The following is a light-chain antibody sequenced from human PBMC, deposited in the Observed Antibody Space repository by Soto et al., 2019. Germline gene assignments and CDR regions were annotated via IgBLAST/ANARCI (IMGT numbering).Light chain of an antibody. J-gene: IGLJ2*01. V-gene: IGLV2-14*01. CDR3: TSKTSSTYVV. Sequence: QSALTQPASVSGSPGQSITISCTGTSSDVGGYNYVSWYQQHPGKAPKLMIYEVSNRPSGVSNRFSGSKSGNTASLTISGLQAEDDADYYCTSKTSSTYVVFGGGTKLTVL. CDR2: EVS. CDR1: SSDVGGYNY.